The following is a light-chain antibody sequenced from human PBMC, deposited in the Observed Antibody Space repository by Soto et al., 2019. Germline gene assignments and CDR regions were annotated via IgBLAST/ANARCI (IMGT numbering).Light chain of an antibody. Sequence: QSVLTQPPSVSAAPGQRVIISCSGSSTNIGDNYVSWYHHLPGTAPKLVVYDNVMRPSELPGRFSGSKSGTSATLVITRLQTGDEADSYCGTWDDSLVSYVFGAGTKLTVL. V-gene: IGLV1-51*01. J-gene: IGLJ1*01. CDR1: STNIGDNY. CDR2: DNV. CDR3: GTWDDSLVSYV.